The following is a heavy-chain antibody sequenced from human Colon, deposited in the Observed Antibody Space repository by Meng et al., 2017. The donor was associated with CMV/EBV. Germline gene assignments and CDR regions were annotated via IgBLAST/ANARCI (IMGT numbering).Heavy chain of an antibody. CDR2: INWNGGSK. J-gene: IGHJ3*02. CDR1: GFNFGDYA. D-gene: IGHD2-21*01. Sequence: GESLKISCAVSGFNFGDYAMTWVRQGPGKGLEWVSSINWNGGSKAYGDSVKGRFTISRDNANNSLSLQMDSLRAEDTAVYYCAKYREVVIAINQNAFDIWGQGTMVTVSS. CDR3: AKYREVVIAINQNAFDI. V-gene: IGHV3-20*04.